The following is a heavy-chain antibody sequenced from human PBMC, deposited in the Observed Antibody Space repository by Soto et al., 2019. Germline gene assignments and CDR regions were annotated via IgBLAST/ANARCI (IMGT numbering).Heavy chain of an antibody. D-gene: IGHD5-12*01. J-gene: IGHJ3*02. V-gene: IGHV4-59*01. CDR2: IYYSGST. Sequence: SETLSLTCTVSGGSISSYYWSWIRQPPGKGLEWIGYIYYSGSTNYNPSLKSRVTISVDTSKNQFSLKLSSVTAADTAVYYCARENSGYDAFDIWGPGTLVNVS. CDR1: GGSISSYY. CDR3: ARENSGYDAFDI.